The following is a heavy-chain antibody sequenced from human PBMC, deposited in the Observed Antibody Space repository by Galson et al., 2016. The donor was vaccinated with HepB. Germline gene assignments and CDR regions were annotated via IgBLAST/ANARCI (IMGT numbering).Heavy chain of an antibody. CDR1: GFTFSNYA. V-gene: IGHV3-23*01. D-gene: IGHD2-21*02. CDR2: ISGST. Sequence: SLRLSCAASGFTFSNYAMNWVRQAPGKGLEWVSVISGSTYYADSVRGRFTISRDNSKNTLYLQMNSLRVEDAAAYYCAKESGYSDRYPYYYGMDVWGQGTTVTVSS. J-gene: IGHJ6*02. CDR3: AKESGYSDRYPYYYGMDV.